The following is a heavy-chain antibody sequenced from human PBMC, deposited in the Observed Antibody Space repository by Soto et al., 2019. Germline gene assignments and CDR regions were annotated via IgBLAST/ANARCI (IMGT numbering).Heavy chain of an antibody. CDR3: ARDSSRVWGTIFGLHHYYGMDV. D-gene: IGHD3-3*01. Sequence: GASVKVSCKASGYTFTSYAMHWVRQAPGQRLEWMGWINAGNGNTKYSQKFQGRVTITRDTSASTAYMELSSLRSEDTAVYYCARDSSRVWGTIFGLHHYYGMDVWGQGTTVTVSS. CDR1: GYTFTSYA. J-gene: IGHJ6*02. CDR2: INAGNGNT. V-gene: IGHV1-3*01.